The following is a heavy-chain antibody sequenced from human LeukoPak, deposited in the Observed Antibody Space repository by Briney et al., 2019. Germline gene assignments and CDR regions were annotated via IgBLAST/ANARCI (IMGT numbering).Heavy chain of an antibody. Sequence: MAGGSLRLSCAASGFTFSSYNMNWVRQTPGQGLEWVSSITSGSSHIYYADSVKGRFTISRDNAKSSLYLQMNSLRAEDTAVYYCAELGITMIGGVWGKGTTVTISS. CDR2: ITSGSSHI. D-gene: IGHD3-10*02. J-gene: IGHJ6*04. CDR3: AELGITMIGGV. V-gene: IGHV3-21*01. CDR1: GFTFSSYN.